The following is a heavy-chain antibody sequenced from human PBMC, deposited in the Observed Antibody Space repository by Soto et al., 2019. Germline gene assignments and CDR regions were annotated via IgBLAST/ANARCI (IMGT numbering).Heavy chain of an antibody. V-gene: IGHV3-74*01. D-gene: IGHD5-12*01. CDR2: INSDGSST. Sequence: PXGSLRLSCEASGFTFSSYWMHWVRQAPGKGLVWVSRINSDGSSTSYADSVKGRFTISRDNAKNTLYLQMNSLRAEDTAVYYCARDGSNSGYDYVPFDYWGQGTLVTVSS. CDR3: ARDGSNSGYDYVPFDY. CDR1: GFTFSSYW. J-gene: IGHJ4*02.